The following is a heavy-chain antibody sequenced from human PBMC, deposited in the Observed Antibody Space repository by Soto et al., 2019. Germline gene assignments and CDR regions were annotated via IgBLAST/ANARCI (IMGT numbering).Heavy chain of an antibody. CDR3: ARDNWDDF. J-gene: IGHJ5*01. CDR1: EFTCVNYG. V-gene: IGHV3-7*01. Sequence: RHSKRASEFTCVNYGVSWVRQAPGKGLEWVANIKQDGSEEYYVDSVKGRFTISRDNAKNSVFLQLNSLRVDDTGVYFCARDNWDDFWGQGTLVTVSS. CDR2: IKQDGSEE.